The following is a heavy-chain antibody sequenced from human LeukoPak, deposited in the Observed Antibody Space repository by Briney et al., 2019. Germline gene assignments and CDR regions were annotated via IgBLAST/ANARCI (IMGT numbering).Heavy chain of an antibody. Sequence: SETLSLTCTVSGGSISSGDYYWSWIRQPPGKGLEWIGYIYYSGSTYYNPSLKSRVTISVDTSKNQFSLKLSSVTAADTAVYYSARAPPVSMVRGVLDYHYYMDVWGKGTTVTVSS. J-gene: IGHJ6*03. V-gene: IGHV4-30-4*08. CDR1: GGSISSGDYY. CDR3: ARAPPVSMVRGVLDYHYYMDV. CDR2: IYYSGST. D-gene: IGHD3-10*01.